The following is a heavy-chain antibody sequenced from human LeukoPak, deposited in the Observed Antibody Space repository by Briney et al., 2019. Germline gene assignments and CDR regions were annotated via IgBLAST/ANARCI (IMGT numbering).Heavy chain of an antibody. Sequence: SQTLSLTCTVSGGSISSGGYYWSWIRQHPGKGLEWIGYIYYSGSTYYNPSLKSRVTISVDTSKNQFSLKLSSVTAADTAVYYCARTEVRGWEGFDPWGQGTLVTVSS. V-gene: IGHV4-31*03. CDR3: ARTEVRGWEGFDP. D-gene: IGHD3-10*01. CDR1: GGSISSGGYY. CDR2: IYYSGST. J-gene: IGHJ5*02.